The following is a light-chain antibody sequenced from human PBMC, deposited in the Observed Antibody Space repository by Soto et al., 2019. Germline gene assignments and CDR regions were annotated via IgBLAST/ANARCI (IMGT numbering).Light chain of an antibody. CDR1: QSVSSS. CDR2: GAS. Sequence: EILMTQSPATLSVSPGESATLSCRASQSVSSSLAWYQQKLGQAPRLLIYGASSRATGIPDRFSGSGSGTDFTLTISRLEPEDFAVYYCQHYGSSPPFTFGQGTRLEIK. V-gene: IGKV3-20*01. CDR3: QHYGSSPPFT. J-gene: IGKJ5*01.